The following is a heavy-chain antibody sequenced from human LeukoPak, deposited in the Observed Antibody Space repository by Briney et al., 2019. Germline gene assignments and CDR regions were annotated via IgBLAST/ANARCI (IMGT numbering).Heavy chain of an antibody. CDR3: ARCGNWGVGHAFDI. CDR1: GFTFSTYS. V-gene: IGHV3-23*01. Sequence: PGGSLRLSCSASGFTFSTYSMDWVRQAPGKGLEWVSFISASGGSTYYADSVKGRFTISRDNSKNTLSLQMNSLRAEDTAVYYCARCGNWGVGHAFDIWGQGRMVTVSS. CDR2: ISASGGST. J-gene: IGHJ3*02. D-gene: IGHD4-23*01.